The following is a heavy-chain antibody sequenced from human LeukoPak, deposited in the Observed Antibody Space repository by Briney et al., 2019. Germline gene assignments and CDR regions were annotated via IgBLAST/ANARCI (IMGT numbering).Heavy chain of an antibody. V-gene: IGHV3-11*01. Sequence: GGSLRLSCAASGFTFSDYYMSWIRQAPGKGLEWVSYISSSGSTIYYADSVKGRFTISRDNAKNSLYLQMNSLRAEDTAVYYCARLHVDIVASTPDSWGQGTLVTVSS. CDR2: ISSSGSTI. D-gene: IGHD5-12*01. CDR3: ARLHVDIVASTPDS. CDR1: GFTFSDYY. J-gene: IGHJ4*02.